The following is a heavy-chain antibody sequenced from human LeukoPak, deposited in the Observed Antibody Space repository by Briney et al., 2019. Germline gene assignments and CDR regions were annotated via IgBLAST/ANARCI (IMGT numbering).Heavy chain of an antibody. V-gene: IGHV4-39*07. CDR1: GGSISSSNYY. Sequence: SETLSLTCTVSGGSISSSNYYWGWIRQPPGKGLEWIGSIYYSGSTYYNPSLKSRVTMSVDTSKNQFSLKLSSVTAADTAVYYCARGQGPDDAFDIWGQGTMVTVSS. CDR2: IYYSGST. D-gene: IGHD1-14*01. CDR3: ARGQGPDDAFDI. J-gene: IGHJ3*02.